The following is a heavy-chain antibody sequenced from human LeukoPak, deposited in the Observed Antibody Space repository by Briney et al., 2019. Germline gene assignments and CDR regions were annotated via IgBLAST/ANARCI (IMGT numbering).Heavy chain of an antibody. CDR2: IYSSGST. CDR3: ARGIVGTYYYYGMDV. CDR1: GGSISSYY. Sequence: SETLYLTCTVSGGSISSYYWSWMRQPPGQGLEWIGYIYSSGSTNYNPSLNSRVTISVDTSKNQLSLKLSSVTAADTAVYYCARGIVGTYYYYGMDVWGQGTTVTVSS. D-gene: IGHD1-1*01. J-gene: IGHJ6*02. V-gene: IGHV4-59*01.